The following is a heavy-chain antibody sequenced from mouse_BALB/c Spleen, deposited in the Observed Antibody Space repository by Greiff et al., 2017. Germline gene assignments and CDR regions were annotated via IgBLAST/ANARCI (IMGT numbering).Heavy chain of an antibody. V-gene: IGHV5-6*02. Sequence: EVKLVESGGDLVKPGGSLKLSCAASGFTFSSYGMSWVRQTPDKRLEWVATISSGGSYTYYPDSVKGRFTISRDNAKNTLYPQMSSLKSEDTAMYYCARRDGYRYAMDYWGQGTSVTVSS. CDR2: ISSGGSYT. CDR3: ARRDGYRYAMDY. D-gene: IGHD2-3*01. J-gene: IGHJ4*01. CDR1: GFTFSSYG.